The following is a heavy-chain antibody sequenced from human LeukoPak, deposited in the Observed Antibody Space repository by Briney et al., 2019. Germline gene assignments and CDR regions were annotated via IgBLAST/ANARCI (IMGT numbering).Heavy chain of an antibody. CDR3: ASSPAYYYYGMDV. D-gene: IGHD2-2*01. CDR1: GGSISSYY. V-gene: IGHV4-4*07. Sequence: PSETLSLTCTVSGGSISSYYWSWIRQPAGEGLEWIGRIYASGSTNDNPSLKCRVTMAVDTTKNQFSLKLSSVTAADIAVYYCASSPAYYYYGMDVWGQGTTVTVSS. CDR2: IYASGST. J-gene: IGHJ6*02.